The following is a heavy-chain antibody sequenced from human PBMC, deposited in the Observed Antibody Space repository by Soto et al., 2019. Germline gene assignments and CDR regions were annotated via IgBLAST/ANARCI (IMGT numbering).Heavy chain of an antibody. D-gene: IGHD3-22*01. J-gene: IGHJ6*02. CDR3: ARDSNGHRSGMDV. CDR2: ISPNFGTA. V-gene: IGHV1-69*05. Sequence: SVKVSCKASGGTFSSYAVSWVRQAPGQGLEWMGGISPNFGTANYAQKFQGRVTMTTDESTSTAYMELRSLRSDDTAVYYCARDSNGHRSGMDVWGQGTTVTVSS. CDR1: GGTFSSYA.